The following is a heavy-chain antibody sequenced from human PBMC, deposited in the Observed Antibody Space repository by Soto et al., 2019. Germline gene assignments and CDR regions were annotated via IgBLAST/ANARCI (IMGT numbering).Heavy chain of an antibody. Sequence: ASVKVSCKASGYTFTSYGISWVRRAPGQGLEWMGWISAYNGNTNYAQKLQGRVTMTTDTSTSTAYMELRSLRSDDTAVYYCSRGLPYSSSSRWFDPWGQGTLVTVSS. CDR3: SRGLPYSSSSRWFDP. V-gene: IGHV1-18*04. CDR2: ISAYNGNT. J-gene: IGHJ5*02. D-gene: IGHD6-6*01. CDR1: GYTFTSYG.